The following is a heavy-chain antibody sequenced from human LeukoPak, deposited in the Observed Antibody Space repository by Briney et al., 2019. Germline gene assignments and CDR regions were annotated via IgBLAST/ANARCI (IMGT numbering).Heavy chain of an antibody. Sequence: ASVKVSCKASGGTFSSYAISWVRQAPGQGLEWMGWINPNSGGTNYAQKFQGRVTMTRDTSISTAYMELSRLRSDDTAVYYCARESVPNYYGSGSYNWFDPWGQGTLVTVSS. J-gene: IGHJ5*02. CDR3: ARESVPNYYGSGSYNWFDP. CDR1: GGTFSSYA. V-gene: IGHV1-2*02. D-gene: IGHD3-10*01. CDR2: INPNSGGT.